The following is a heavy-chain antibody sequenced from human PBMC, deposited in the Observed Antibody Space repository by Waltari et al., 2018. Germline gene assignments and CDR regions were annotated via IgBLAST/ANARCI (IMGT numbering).Heavy chain of an antibody. CDR2: IRHTGDT. CDR1: VFFAGGYF. Sequence: QVQLQESGPGLVKSSETLSLTCTVSVFFAGGYFWNWIRQAPGKGPEWIGYIRHTGDTKQNPSLKSRVTMSVDTSRNDFSLRLSSVTAADTAVYYCALWESDWRAFRFWGQGTLGTVSS. D-gene: IGHD3-16*01. J-gene: IGHJ4*03. CDR3: ALWESDWRAFRF. V-gene: IGHV4-59*08.